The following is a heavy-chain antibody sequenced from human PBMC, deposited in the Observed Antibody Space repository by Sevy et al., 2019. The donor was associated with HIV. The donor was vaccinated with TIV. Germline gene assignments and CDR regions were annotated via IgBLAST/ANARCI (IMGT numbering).Heavy chain of an antibody. V-gene: IGHV3-30*04. CDR2: ISIDGNRK. J-gene: IGHJ4*02. Sequence: GSLRLSCEASGFTFSSFAMHWVRQAPGKGLEWVAIISIDGNRKYYTDTVKGRFSISRDNSRNTRYPQMNSLRAEDTVLSYCVRAGGDTIVIVPAPMEDYWGQGTLVTVSS. D-gene: IGHD2-2*01. CDR1: GFTFSSFA. CDR3: VRAGGDTIVIVPAPMEDY.